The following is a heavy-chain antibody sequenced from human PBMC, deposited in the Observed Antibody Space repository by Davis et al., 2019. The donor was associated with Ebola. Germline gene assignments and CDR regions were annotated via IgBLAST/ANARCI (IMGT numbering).Heavy chain of an antibody. D-gene: IGHD3-16*02. Sequence: SETLSLTCAVYGGSFSGYYWSWIRHPPGKGLEWIGEINHSGSTNYKPSLKSRVTISVDTSKNQFSLKLSSVTAADTAVYYCARYWGVYDYVWGSYRQTGFDPWGQGTLVTVSS. CDR3: ARYWGVYDYVWGSYRQTGFDP. J-gene: IGHJ5*02. CDR2: INHSGST. V-gene: IGHV4-34*01. CDR1: GGSFSGYY.